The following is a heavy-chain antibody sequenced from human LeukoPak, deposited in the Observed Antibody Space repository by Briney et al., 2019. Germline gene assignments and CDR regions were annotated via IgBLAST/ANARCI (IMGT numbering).Heavy chain of an antibody. Sequence: GSLRLSCAASGFTFSSYGMHWVRQAPGKGLDWVAFIRYDGSNTYYADSVRGRFTISRDNSKNTLYLQMNSLRAEDTAVYYCAKDPTGSYYDFWSGSGWGQGTLVTVSS. CDR3: AKDPTGSYYDFWSGSG. CDR1: GFTFSSYG. CDR2: IRYDGSNT. D-gene: IGHD3-3*01. J-gene: IGHJ4*02. V-gene: IGHV3-30*02.